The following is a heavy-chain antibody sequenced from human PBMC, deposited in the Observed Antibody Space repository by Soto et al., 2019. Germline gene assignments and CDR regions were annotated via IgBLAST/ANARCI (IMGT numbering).Heavy chain of an antibody. D-gene: IGHD6-6*01. J-gene: IGHJ4*03. CDR1: GFTFSSYA. V-gene: IGHV3-23*01. Sequence: GGSLRLSCAASGFTFSSYALTWVRQAPGKGLEWVSGISGSGGSKYYADSVKGRFTISRDNSKNTLYLQMNSLRAEDTAVYYCATPARGIILMTHDSPYCIDFCGQGTLVTVFS. CDR2: ISGSGGSK. CDR3: ATPARGIILMTHDSPYCIDF.